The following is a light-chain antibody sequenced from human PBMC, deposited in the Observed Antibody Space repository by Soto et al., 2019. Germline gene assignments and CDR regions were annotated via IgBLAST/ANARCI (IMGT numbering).Light chain of an antibody. CDR3: QQYYNSGT. V-gene: IGKV4-1*01. CDR2: WAS. J-gene: IGKJ1*01. CDR1: QSVLYSSNNKNY. Sequence: DIVMTPSPDSLAVSLGERATINCKSSQSVLYSSNNKNYLAWYQLNPGQPPKLLIYWASTRVFGVPDRFSGSGAGTDVTLTSSSLQPEDVAVYYCQQYYNSGTFGQGTRVEIK.